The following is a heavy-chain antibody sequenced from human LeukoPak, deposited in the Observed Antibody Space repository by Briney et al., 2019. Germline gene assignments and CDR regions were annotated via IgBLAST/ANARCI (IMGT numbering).Heavy chain of an antibody. Sequence: SETLSLTCAVSGGSISTSNWWSWVRQPPGTGLEWIGEIYHSGSTNYNPSLKSRVTISVDKSKNQFSLNLNSVTAADTAMYYCARFGDYRSYYFDYWGQGTLVTVSS. J-gene: IGHJ4*02. CDR1: GGSISTSNW. D-gene: IGHD4-17*01. V-gene: IGHV4-4*02. CDR2: IYHSGST. CDR3: ARFGDYRSYYFDY.